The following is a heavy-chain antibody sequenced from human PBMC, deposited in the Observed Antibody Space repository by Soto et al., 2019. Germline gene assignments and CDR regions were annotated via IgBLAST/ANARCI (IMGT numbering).Heavy chain of an antibody. CDR3: ERQVLLRSNDGYYGMNV. J-gene: IGHJ6*02. CDR2: IDPSDSYT. Sequence: LGDSLKISCKGSGYSFTSYWISWVRQMPGKGLEWMGRIDPSDSYTNYSPSFQGHVTISADKSISTAYLQWSSLKASDTAMYYCERQVLLRSNDGYYGMNVWVQGTTVTVSS. CDR1: GYSFTSYW. V-gene: IGHV5-10-1*01. D-gene: IGHD4-4*01.